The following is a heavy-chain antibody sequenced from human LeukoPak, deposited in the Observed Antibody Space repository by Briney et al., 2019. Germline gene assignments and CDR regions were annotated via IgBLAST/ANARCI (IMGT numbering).Heavy chain of an antibody. D-gene: IGHD6-13*01. CDR1: GFTFNTYG. CDR3: ARAGYSSSWYNLLDY. J-gene: IGHJ4*02. CDR2: IWYDGSNK. V-gene: IGHV3-33*01. Sequence: GGSLRLSCAASGFTFNTYGMHWVRQVPGKGLEWMAVIWYDGSNKYYADSVKGRFTISRDDSKNTLYLQMNSLRAEDTAVYYCARAGYSSSWYNLLDYWGQGTLVTVSS.